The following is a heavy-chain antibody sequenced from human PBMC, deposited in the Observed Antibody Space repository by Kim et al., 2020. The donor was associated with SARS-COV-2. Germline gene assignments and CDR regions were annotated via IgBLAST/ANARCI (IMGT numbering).Heavy chain of an antibody. V-gene: IGHV6-1*01. J-gene: IGHJ4*02. CDR3: ARDGRGYSYGNFDY. D-gene: IGHD5-18*01. Sequence: AVSVKSRITINPDTSKSQFSLQLNSVTPEDTAVYYCARDGRGYSYGNFDYWGQGTLVTVSS.